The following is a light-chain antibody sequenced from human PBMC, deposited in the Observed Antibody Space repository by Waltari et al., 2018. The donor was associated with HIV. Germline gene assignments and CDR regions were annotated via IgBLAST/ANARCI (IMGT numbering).Light chain of an antibody. CDR2: DDS. J-gene: IGLJ2*01. V-gene: IGLV3-21*02. CDR3: QVWVSSRNYAEVI. CDR1: NIGTKS. Sequence: SYVLTQPPSVSVAPGQTARITCGGKNIGTKSVHWYQQKPGQAPVLVVYDDSDRPSGIDVGFSGSTSGNTATLTITRVGAGDEADYYCQVWVSSRNYAEVIFGGGTTLTV.